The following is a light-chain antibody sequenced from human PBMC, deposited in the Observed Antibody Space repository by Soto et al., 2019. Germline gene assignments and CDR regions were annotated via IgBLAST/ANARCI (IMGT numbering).Light chain of an antibody. J-gene: IGKJ1*01. CDR1: HSVRSS. Sequence: EIVMTQSPATLSVPPGERATLSCRASHSVRSSLAWYQQKPGQAPRLLIHGASTRATGIPGRFSGSGSGTEFTLIISSLQSEDFAVYYCQQYNEWPETFGHGTKVDIK. CDR3: QQYNEWPET. V-gene: IGKV3-15*01. CDR2: GAS.